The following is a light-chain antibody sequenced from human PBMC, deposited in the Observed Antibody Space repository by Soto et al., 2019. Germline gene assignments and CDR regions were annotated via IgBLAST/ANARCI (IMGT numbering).Light chain of an antibody. V-gene: IGLV7-43*01. CDR1: SGAVTSGSY. Sequence: QAVVTQEPSLTVSPGGTVTLTCASSSGAVTSGSYPTWYQQKPGQTPRPLVYDTDNKYSWTPARFSGSLLGGQAALTLSGAQPEDEAEYFCLLYDGGVYVFGAGTKVTVL. CDR3: LLYDGGVYV. J-gene: IGLJ1*01. CDR2: DTD.